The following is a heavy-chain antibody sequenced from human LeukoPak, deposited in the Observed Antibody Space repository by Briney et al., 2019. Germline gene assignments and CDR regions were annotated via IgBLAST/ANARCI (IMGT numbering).Heavy chain of an antibody. J-gene: IGHJ4*02. CDR2: IYSGGST. Sequence: PGGSLRLSCAASGFTDSSDYMTWVRQAPGKGLEWVSVIYSGGSTYYTDSVKGRFTISRDNSKNTVYLQLNNLRVEDTAVYYCARYHTALNYWGQGTLVTASS. CDR3: ARYHTALNY. CDR1: GFTDSSDY. V-gene: IGHV3-53*01. D-gene: IGHD5-18*01.